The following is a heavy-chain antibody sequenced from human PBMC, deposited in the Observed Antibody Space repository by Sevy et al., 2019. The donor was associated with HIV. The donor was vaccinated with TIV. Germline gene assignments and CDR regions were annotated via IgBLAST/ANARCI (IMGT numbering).Heavy chain of an antibody. CDR3: GRAGSYGDTYFYDYGMDV. Sequence: GGSLRLSCEASGFNFRSYWMTWVRQAPGKGLEWVANINQEGSEKYYVDSVKGRFTISRDNAKNSLYLQINSLRVEDTAVYYCGRAGSYGDTYFYDYGMDVWGQGTTVTVSS. J-gene: IGHJ6*02. D-gene: IGHD3-16*01. V-gene: IGHV3-7*01. CDR2: INQEGSEK. CDR1: GFNFRSYW.